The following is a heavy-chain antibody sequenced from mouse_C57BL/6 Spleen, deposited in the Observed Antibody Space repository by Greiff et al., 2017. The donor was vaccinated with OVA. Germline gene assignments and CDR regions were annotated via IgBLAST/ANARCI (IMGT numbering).Heavy chain of an antibody. V-gene: IGHV1-50*01. J-gene: IGHJ3*01. Sequence: QVQLQQPGAELVKPGASVKLSCKASGYTFTSYWMQWVKQRPGQGLEWIGEIDPSDSYTNYNQKFKGKATLTVDTSSSTAYMQLSSLTSGDSAVYYCARSDYYGSTGFAYWGQGTLVTVSA. D-gene: IGHD1-1*01. CDR2: IDPSDSYT. CDR1: GYTFTSYW. CDR3: ARSDYYGSTGFAY.